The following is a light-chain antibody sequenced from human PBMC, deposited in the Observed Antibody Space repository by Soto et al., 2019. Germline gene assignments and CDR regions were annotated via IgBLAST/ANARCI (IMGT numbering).Light chain of an antibody. CDR1: SSDVGTYDL. V-gene: IGLV2-23*01. CDR3: CSYAGSSSYV. CDR2: DAT. J-gene: IGLJ1*01. Sequence: QSALTQPASVSGSPGQSITISCTGSSSDVGTYDLVSWYQQHPGKAPKLIIYDATERPSGLSNRFSGSKSGNTASLTISGLQAEDEADYYCCSYAGSSSYVFGTGTKVTVL.